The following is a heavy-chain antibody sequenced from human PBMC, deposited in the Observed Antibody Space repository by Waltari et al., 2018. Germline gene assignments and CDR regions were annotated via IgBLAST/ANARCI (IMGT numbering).Heavy chain of an antibody. Sequence: EVQLVESGGGLVKPGGSLRLSCAASGFTFSSDSMNWVRQAPGKGLEWVSAISSSSSYIVDADSVKGRFTISRDNAKNSLYRQRNRLRAEDAAVYDCAGVNGCDLWSGYPDYYLDYCGQGTLVTGSS. CDR3: AGVNGCDLWSGYPDYYLDY. CDR2: ISSSSSYI. CDR1: GFTFSSDS. V-gene: IGHV3-21*01. J-gene: IGHJ4*02. D-gene: IGHD3-3*01.